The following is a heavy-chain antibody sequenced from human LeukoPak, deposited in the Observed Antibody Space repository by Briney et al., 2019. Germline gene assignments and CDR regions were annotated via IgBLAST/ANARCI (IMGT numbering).Heavy chain of an antibody. CDR3: VKGGYGSGPSGYFDY. CDR2: ISGSGGST. CDR1: GFTFSSYA. D-gene: IGHD3-10*01. Sequence: GGSLRPSCAASGFTFSSYAMSWVRQAPGKGLEWVSAISGSGGSTYYADSVKGRFTISRDNSKNTPYLQMISLRAEDTAVYYCVKGGYGSGPSGYFDYWGQGTLVTVSS. J-gene: IGHJ4*02. V-gene: IGHV3-23*01.